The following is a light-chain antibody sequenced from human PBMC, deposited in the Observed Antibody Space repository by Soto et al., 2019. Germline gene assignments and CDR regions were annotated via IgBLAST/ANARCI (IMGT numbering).Light chain of an antibody. CDR3: QQYNDWPRT. V-gene: IGKV3-15*01. CDR2: GAS. CDR1: QSITTN. Sequence: ETVVTQSAAARSVSPGERVSLSCRASQSITTNLAWYQQRPGQAPRLLIHGASTRATGVPDRFSGSGSGTEFTLTISSLQSEDFAIYYCQQYNDWPRTFGQGTKVDIK. J-gene: IGKJ2*01.